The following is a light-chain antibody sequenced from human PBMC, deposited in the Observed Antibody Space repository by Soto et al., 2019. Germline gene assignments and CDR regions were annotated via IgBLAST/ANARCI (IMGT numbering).Light chain of an antibody. CDR1: QSVSSSY. CDR3: QQYGSSRWT. Sequence: EIVLTQSPGTLSLSPGERATLSCRASQSVSSSYLAWYQQNRGQAPRLLIYGASSRAPGIPDRFGGSGSGTDFTLTISRLEPEDFSVYYCQQYGSSRWTFGQGTKGE. V-gene: IGKV3-20*01. J-gene: IGKJ1*01. CDR2: GAS.